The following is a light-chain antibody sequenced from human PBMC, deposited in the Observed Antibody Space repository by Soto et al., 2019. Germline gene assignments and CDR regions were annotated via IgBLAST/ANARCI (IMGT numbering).Light chain of an antibody. Sequence: QSALTQPASVSGSPGQSITISCTGTSSDVGGYNYVSWYQQHPGKAPKLMIYEVSNRPSGVSNRFSGSKSGNTASLTISGLQADDEADYYCSSHRSNTIVFGGGTKLTVL. J-gene: IGLJ2*01. CDR2: EVS. CDR1: SSDVGGYNY. CDR3: SSHRSNTIV. V-gene: IGLV2-14*01.